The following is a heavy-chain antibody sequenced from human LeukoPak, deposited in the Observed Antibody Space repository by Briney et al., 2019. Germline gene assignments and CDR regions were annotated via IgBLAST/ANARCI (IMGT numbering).Heavy chain of an antibody. V-gene: IGHV3-48*03. CDR3: ARGYCSGGSCYFDY. J-gene: IGHJ4*02. CDR2: ISSSGSTT. CDR1: GFXFSNYE. D-gene: IGHD2-15*01. Sequence: GGSLRLSCAASGFXFSNYEINWVRQAPGKGLEWVSYISSSGSTTYYADSVKGRFTISRDNAKNSLYPQMNSLRAEDTAVYYCARGYCSGGSCYFDYWGQGTLVTVSS.